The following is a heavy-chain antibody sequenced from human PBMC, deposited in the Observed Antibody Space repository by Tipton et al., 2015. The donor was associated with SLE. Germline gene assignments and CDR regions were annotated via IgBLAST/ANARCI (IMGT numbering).Heavy chain of an antibody. V-gene: IGHV4-34*01. Sequence: TLSLTCAVYGGSFSGYYWSWIRQPPGKGLEWIGEINHSGSTNYNPSLKSRVTISVDTSKNQFSLKLSSVTAADTAVYYCARDPTSSSGWPPGAFDIWGQGTMVTVSS. J-gene: IGHJ3*02. CDR1: GGSFSGYY. CDR2: INHSGST. D-gene: IGHD6-19*01. CDR3: ARDPTSSSGWPPGAFDI.